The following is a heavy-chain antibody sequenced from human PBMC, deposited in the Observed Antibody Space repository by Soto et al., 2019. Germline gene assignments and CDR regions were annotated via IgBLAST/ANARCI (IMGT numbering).Heavy chain of an antibody. CDR1: GFTFSDCY. CDR3: ASYYDFWSGYYIFDY. J-gene: IGHJ4*02. D-gene: IGHD3-3*01. Sequence: GGSLRLSCAASGFTFSDCYMSWIRQAPGKGLEWVSYISSSGSTIYYADSVKGRFTISRDNAKNSLYLQMNSLRAEDTAVYYCASYYDFWSGYYIFDYWGQGTLVTVSS. CDR2: ISSSGSTI. V-gene: IGHV3-11*01.